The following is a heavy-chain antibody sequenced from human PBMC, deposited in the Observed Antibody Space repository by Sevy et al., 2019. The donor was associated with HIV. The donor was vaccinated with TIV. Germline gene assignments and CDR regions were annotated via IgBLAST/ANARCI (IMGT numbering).Heavy chain of an antibody. CDR3: AKGYHDIYGGYYCMDL. CDR1: GFIFSSFA. Sequence: GGSLRLSCAGSGFIFSSFAMTWVRQAPGKGLEWVSTIGRGGGSTSYADSVKGRFTISRDNSKNMVYVQMNSLRDEDAAVYYCAKGYHDIYGGYYCMDLWGPGTTVTVSS. CDR2: IGRGGGST. J-gene: IGHJ6*02. D-gene: IGHD3-10*01. V-gene: IGHV3-23*01.